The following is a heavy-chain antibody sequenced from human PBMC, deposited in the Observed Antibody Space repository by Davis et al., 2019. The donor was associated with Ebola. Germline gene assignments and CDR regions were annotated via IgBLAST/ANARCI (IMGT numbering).Heavy chain of an antibody. CDR2: IYYSGST. CDR1: GGSISSYY. Sequence: SETLSLTCTVSGGSISSYYWSWIRQPPGKGLEWIGYIYYSGSTNYNPSLKSRVTISVDTSKNQLSLKLSSVTAADTAVYYCARGSWYGDYFDYWGQGTLVTVSS. V-gene: IGHV4-59*01. J-gene: IGHJ4*02. D-gene: IGHD6-13*01. CDR3: ARGSWYGDYFDY.